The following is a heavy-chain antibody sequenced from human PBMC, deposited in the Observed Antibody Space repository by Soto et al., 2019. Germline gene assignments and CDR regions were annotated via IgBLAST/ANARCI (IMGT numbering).Heavy chain of an antibody. CDR1: GFTFSSYG. CDR2: ISYDGSNK. CDR3: AKSPRQYGSGSPLDY. V-gene: IGHV3-30*18. D-gene: IGHD3-10*01. Sequence: GGSLRLSCAASGFTFSSYGMHWVHQAPGKGLEWVAVISYDGSNKYYADSVKGRFTISRDNSKNTLYLQMNSLRAEDTAVYYCAKSPRQYGSGSPLDYWGQGTLVTVSS. J-gene: IGHJ4*02.